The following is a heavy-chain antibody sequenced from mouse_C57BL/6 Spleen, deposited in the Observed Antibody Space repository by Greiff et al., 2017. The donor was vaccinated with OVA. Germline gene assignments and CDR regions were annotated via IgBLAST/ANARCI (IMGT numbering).Heavy chain of an antibody. J-gene: IGHJ2*01. D-gene: IGHD1-1*01. CDR2: IYPGNSDN. CDR1: GYTFTSYW. Sequence: VHVKQSGPVLARPGASVKMSCKTSGYTFTSYWMNWVKQRPGQGLEWIGAIYPGNSDNSYNQKFKGKAKLTAVTSASTAYMELSSLTNDDSAVYYCTRANDTTPYFDYWGQGTTLTVSS. V-gene: IGHV1-5*01. CDR3: TRANDTTPYFDY.